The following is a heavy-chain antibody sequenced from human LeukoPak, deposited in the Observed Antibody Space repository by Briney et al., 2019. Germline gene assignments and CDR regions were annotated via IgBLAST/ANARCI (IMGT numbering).Heavy chain of an antibody. CDR2: ISGRGDNT. V-gene: IGHV3-23*01. J-gene: IGHJ4*02. CDR3: AKRPRWLQFHY. D-gene: IGHD5-24*01. Sequence: GGSLRLSCAASGFTFSSYAMSWVRQAPGKGLEWVSGISGRGDNTSYADSVKGRFTISRDNSKNTLYLQMNSLRAEDTAVHYCAKRPRWLQFHYWGQGTLVTVSS. CDR1: GFTFSSYA.